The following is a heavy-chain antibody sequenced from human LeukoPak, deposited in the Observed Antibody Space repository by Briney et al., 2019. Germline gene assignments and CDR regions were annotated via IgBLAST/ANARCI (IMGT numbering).Heavy chain of an antibody. Sequence: GGSLRLSCAASGFTFSNFAMHWVRQAPGKGLEWVAVVSYDGSYKYYADSVKGRFTISRDNSKNTLYLQMNSLRAEDTAVYYCARAPGYGAAYYFDYWGQGTLVTVSS. CDR2: VSYDGSYK. V-gene: IGHV3-30*04. CDR1: GFTFSNFA. D-gene: IGHD1-1*01. CDR3: ARAPGYGAAYYFDY. J-gene: IGHJ4*02.